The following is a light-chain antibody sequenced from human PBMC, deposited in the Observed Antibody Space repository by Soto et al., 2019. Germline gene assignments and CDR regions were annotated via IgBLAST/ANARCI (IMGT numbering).Light chain of an antibody. Sequence: QSALTQPPSASGSPGQSVTISCTGTSSDVGGYNYVSWYQQHPGKAPKLMIYEVSERPSGVPDRFSGSKSGNKASLTVSGLQAEDEADYYCSSYAGSNNVIFGGGTKLTVL. CDR1: SSDVGGYNY. CDR2: EVS. J-gene: IGLJ2*01. V-gene: IGLV2-8*01. CDR3: SSYAGSNNVI.